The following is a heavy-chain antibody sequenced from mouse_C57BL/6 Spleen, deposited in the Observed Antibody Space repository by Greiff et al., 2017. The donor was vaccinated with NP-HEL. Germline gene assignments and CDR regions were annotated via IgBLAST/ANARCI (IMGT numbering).Heavy chain of an antibody. CDR1: GFTFTDYY. CDR3: ARYPLYDGYYFDY. V-gene: IGHV7-3*01. D-gene: IGHD2-3*01. J-gene: IGHJ2*01. CDR2: IRNKANGYTT. Sequence: EVQVVESGGGLVQPGGSLSLSCAASGFTFTDYYMSWVRQPPGKALEWLGFIRNKANGYTTEYSASVKGRFTISRDNSQSILYLQMNALRAEDSATYYCARYPLYDGYYFDYWGQGTTLTVSS.